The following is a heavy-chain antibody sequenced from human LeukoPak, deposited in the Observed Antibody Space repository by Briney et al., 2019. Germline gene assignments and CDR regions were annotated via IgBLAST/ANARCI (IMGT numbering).Heavy chain of an antibody. Sequence: SVKVSCKASGGTFSSYAISWVRQAPGQGLEWMGGIIPIFGTANYAQKFQGRVTITTDESTSTAYMELSSLRSEDTAVYYCASQSYGDYVFDYWGQGTLVTVSS. J-gene: IGHJ4*02. D-gene: IGHD4-17*01. CDR3: ASQSYGDYVFDY. CDR2: IIPIFGTA. CDR1: GGTFSSYA. V-gene: IGHV1-69*05.